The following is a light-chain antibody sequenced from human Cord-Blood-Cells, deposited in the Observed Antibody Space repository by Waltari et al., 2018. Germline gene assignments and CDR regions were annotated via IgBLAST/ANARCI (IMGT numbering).Light chain of an antibody. Sequence: SALTQPASVSGSPGQSITISCTGTSSAVGRYNLVSWYQQHPGKAPKLMIYEGSKRPSGVSNRFSGSKSGNTASLTISGLQGEDEADYYCCSYAGSSTFYVFGTGTKVTVL. J-gene: IGLJ1*01. CDR2: EGS. CDR3: CSYAGSSTFYV. V-gene: IGLV2-23*01. CDR1: SSAVGRYNL.